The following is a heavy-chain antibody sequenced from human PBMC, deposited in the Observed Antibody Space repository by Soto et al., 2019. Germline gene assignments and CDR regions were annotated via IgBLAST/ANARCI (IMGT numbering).Heavy chain of an antibody. V-gene: IGHV4-61*08. J-gene: IGHJ6*02. D-gene: IGHD3-10*01. CDR1: GGSISSCGYY. CDR2: IYYSGST. CDR3: ATGGGRFNYGMDV. Sequence: PSETLSLTCTVSGGSISSCGYYWSWILHHPGKGLEWIGYIYYSGSTNYNPSLKSRVTISVDTSKNQLSLKLSSVTAADTAVYYCATGGGRFNYGMDVWGQGTTVTVSS.